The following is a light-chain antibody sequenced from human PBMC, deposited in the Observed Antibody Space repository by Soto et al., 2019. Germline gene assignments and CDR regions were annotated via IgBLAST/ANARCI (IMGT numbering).Light chain of an antibody. Sequence: EIVLTQSPGTLSLSPGDRATLSCRASHSVSSSYLAWYQQKPGQAPRLLIYGASSRATGIPDRFSGSGSGTDFTLTISRLEPEDFSVYYCQQYGSSPPYTFGPLTKVDIK. CDR1: HSVSSSY. J-gene: IGKJ3*01. CDR2: GAS. V-gene: IGKV3-20*01. CDR3: QQYGSSPPYT.